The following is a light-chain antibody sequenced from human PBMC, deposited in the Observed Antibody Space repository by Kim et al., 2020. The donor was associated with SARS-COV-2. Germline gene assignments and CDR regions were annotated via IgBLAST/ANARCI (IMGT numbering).Light chain of an antibody. Sequence: EIVLTQSPATLSLSPGERASLSCRASQSVSNSLAWYQHKPGQAPRLLIYDASNRATGIPARFSGSGSGTDFTLTISSLEPEDFAVYYCQQRSNWPWTFGKGTKVDIK. CDR3: QQRSNWPWT. CDR1: QSVSNS. J-gene: IGKJ1*01. V-gene: IGKV3-11*01. CDR2: DAS.